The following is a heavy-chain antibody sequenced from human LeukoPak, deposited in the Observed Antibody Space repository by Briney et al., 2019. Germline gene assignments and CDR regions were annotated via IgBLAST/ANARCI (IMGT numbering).Heavy chain of an antibody. V-gene: IGHV3-15*01. CDR2: IKSKTDGGTT. D-gene: IGHD3-22*01. Sequence: GGSLRLSCAASGFTFSNAWMSWVRQAPGKGLEWVGRIKSKTDGGTTDYAAPVKGRFTISRDDSKNTLYLQMNSLKTEDTAVYYCTTDEVVVITTDAFDIWGQGTMVTVSS. CDR1: GFTFSNAW. CDR3: TTDEVVVITTDAFDI. J-gene: IGHJ3*02.